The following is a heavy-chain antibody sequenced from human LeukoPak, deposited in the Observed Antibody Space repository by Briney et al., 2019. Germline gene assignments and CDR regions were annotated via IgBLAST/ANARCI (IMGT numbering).Heavy chain of an antibody. V-gene: IGHV4-38-2*02. Sequence: SETLSLTCTVSGYSISSGYYWGWIRQPPGKGLEWIGSIFHRGNTYYTPSLKSRVTISVDTSKNQFSLNLSSVTAADTAVFYCARGSQSLGWFDYWGQGTLVTVSS. J-gene: IGHJ4*02. CDR2: IFHRGNT. CDR3: ARGSQSLGWFDY. D-gene: IGHD6-19*01. CDR1: GYSISSGYY.